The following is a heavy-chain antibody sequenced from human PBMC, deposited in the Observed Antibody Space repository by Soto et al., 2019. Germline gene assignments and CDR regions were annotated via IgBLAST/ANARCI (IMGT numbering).Heavy chain of an antibody. CDR3: ARACHYYGSGSYSDFDY. V-gene: IGHV3-30-3*01. J-gene: IGHJ4*02. Sequence: QVQLVESGGGVVQPGTSLRLSCAASGFTFSSHAMHWVRQAPGKGLEWVELISYDGGNKDYTDSVKGRFTISRDDSKNTLYLHMNSLRSEDTAVYYCARACHYYGSGSYSDFDYWGQGTLVTVSS. D-gene: IGHD3-10*01. CDR2: ISYDGGNK. CDR1: GFTFSSHA.